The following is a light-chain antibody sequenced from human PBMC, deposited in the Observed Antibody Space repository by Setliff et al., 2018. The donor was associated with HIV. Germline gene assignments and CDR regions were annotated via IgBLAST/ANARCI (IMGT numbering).Light chain of an antibody. Sequence: QSALTQPASMSGSPGQSITISCTGTSSDIGGYNYVSWYQHHPGKAPKIMIYDVSNRPSGVSNRFSGSKSGNTASLTISGLQADDEADYYCSSFSTSWAWIFGGGTKVTVL. J-gene: IGLJ3*02. V-gene: IGLV2-14*01. CDR1: SSDIGGYNY. CDR2: DVS. CDR3: SSFSTSWAWI.